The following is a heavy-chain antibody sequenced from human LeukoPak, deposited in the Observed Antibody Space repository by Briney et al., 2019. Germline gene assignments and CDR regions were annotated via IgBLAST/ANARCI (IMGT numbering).Heavy chain of an antibody. D-gene: IGHD6-19*01. CDR2: MHPSGCST. V-gene: IGHV1-46*01. Sequence: ASVKVSCKASGDTFSSNYVQWVRQAPGQGLEWMGIMHPSGCSTTYAQKFQGRVTMTRDTSTRTVYMELSSLRSEDTAMYYCARVRFSSGWYIAFDMWGQGTMVTVSS. CDR1: GDTFSSNY. CDR3: ARVRFSSGWYIAFDM. J-gene: IGHJ3*02.